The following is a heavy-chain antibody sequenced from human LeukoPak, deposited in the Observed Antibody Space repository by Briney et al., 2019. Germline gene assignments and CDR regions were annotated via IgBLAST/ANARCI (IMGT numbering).Heavy chain of an antibody. CDR1: GGSISSSSFY. J-gene: IGHJ3*02. V-gene: IGHV4-39*01. Sequence: SETLSLTCTVSGGSISSSSFYWGWIRQPPGKGLEWIGSIYYSGSTYYNPSLKSRVTISVDTSKNQFSPKLSSVTAADTAVYYCARRAVAPDAFDIWGQGTMVTVSS. CDR2: IYYSGST. CDR3: ARRAVAPDAFDI. D-gene: IGHD6-19*01.